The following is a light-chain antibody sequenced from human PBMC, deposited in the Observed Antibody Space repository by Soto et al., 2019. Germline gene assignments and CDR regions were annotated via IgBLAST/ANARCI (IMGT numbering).Light chain of an antibody. CDR3: QQYGSSPPIT. V-gene: IGKV3-20*01. Sequence: EIVLKQSSGTLSLSPGERATLSCRASQSVSSSYLAWYQQKPGQAPRLLIYGASSRATGIPDRFSGSGSGTDFTLTISRLEPEDFAVYYCQQYGSSPPITFGQGTRLEIK. CDR1: QSVSSSY. CDR2: GAS. J-gene: IGKJ5*01.